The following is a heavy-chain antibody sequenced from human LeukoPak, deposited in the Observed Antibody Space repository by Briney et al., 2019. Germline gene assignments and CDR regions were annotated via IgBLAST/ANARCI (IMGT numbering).Heavy chain of an antibody. CDR1: GGSISSGSYY. CDR3: ARERRGYSYVVDY. CDR2: IYTSGST. J-gene: IGHJ4*02. D-gene: IGHD5-18*01. V-gene: IGHV4-61*02. Sequence: PSETLSLTCTVSGGSISSGSYYWSWIRQPAGKGLEWIGRIYTSGSTNYNPSLKSRVTISVDTSKNQFSLKLSSVTAADTAVYYCARERRGYSYVVDYWGQGTLVTVSS.